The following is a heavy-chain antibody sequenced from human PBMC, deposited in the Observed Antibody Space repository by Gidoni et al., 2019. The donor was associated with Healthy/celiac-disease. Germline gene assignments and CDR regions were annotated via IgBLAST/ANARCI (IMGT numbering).Heavy chain of an antibody. CDR1: GFTFSSYA. CDR2: ISYDGSNK. D-gene: IGHD5-12*01. CDR3: ARDSSGYDQEGVYYFDY. V-gene: IGHV3-30*04. J-gene: IGHJ4*02. Sequence: QVQLVESGGGVVQPGRSLRPSCSASGFTFSSYAMHWVRQAPGKGLEWVAVISYDGSNKYYADSVKGRFTISRDNSKNTLYLQMNSLRAEDTAVYYCARDSSGYDQEGVYYFDYWGQGTLVTVSS.